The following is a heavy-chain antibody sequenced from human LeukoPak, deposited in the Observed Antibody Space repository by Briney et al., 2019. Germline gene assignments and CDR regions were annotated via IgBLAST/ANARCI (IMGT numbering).Heavy chain of an antibody. CDR3: ARRGAGGRAFDI. J-gene: IGHJ3*02. CDR1: GGSISSSSYY. CDR2: IYYSGST. D-gene: IGHD6-19*01. Sequence: PSETLSLTCTVSGGSISSSSYYWGWIRQPPGTGLEWIGSIYYSGSTYYNPSLKSRVTISVDTSKNRCSLRLSSVTAADTAVYYCARRGAGGRAFDIWGQGTMVTVSS. V-gene: IGHV4-39*01.